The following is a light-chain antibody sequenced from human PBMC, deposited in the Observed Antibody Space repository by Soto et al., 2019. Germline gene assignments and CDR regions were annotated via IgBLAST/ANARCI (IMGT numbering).Light chain of an antibody. CDR3: QQRSTWPT. CDR1: QSISNY. Sequence: EIVLTQSPATLSLSPGDGATLSCRASQSISNYLAWYQQKPGQAPRLLIYDASNRATGVPARFSGTGSGTAFTLTISSLEPEDFAVYYCQQRSTWPTFGQGTKVEIE. V-gene: IGKV3-11*01. J-gene: IGKJ1*01. CDR2: DAS.